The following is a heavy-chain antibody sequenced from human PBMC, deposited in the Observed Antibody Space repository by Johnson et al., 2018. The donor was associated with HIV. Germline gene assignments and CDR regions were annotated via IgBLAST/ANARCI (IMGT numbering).Heavy chain of an antibody. D-gene: IGHD2-15*01. J-gene: IGHJ3*01. V-gene: IGHV3-30*18. Sequence: QVQLVESGGGVVQPGRSLRLSCAVSGIIFSHYGMHWVRQAPGKGLEWVALISYDGSNKYYADSVKGRFTISRDSSKNTLFLQMKSLRPEDTAVYFWAKEDCSAIVCSDDGFHLWGQGTMVTLSS. CDR1: GIIFSHYG. CDR2: ISYDGSNK. CDR3: AKEDCSAIVCSDDGFHL.